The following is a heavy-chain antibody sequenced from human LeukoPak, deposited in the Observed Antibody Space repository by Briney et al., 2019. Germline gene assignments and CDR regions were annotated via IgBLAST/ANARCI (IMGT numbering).Heavy chain of an antibody. J-gene: IGHJ6*02. CDR3: ATVGTAIVPAEHYYYYGMDV. D-gene: IGHD5-18*01. CDR1: GYTFTGYY. CDR2: INPSGGST. Sequence: ASVKVSCKASGYTFTGYYIHWVRQAPGQGLEWMGIINPSGGSTSYTQKFQGRVTMTRDTSTSTVYMELSSLRSEDTAVYYCATVGTAIVPAEHYYYYGMDVWGQGTTVTVSS. V-gene: IGHV1-46*01.